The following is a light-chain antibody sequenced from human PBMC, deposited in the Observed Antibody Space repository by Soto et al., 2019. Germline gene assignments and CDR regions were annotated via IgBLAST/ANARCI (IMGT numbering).Light chain of an antibody. CDR1: QVFNNY. CDR2: ATS. Sequence: DIQMTQSPSSLSASVGDRVTITCRASQVFNNYLAWYQQKPGKVPKLLISATSTLQSGVPSRFSGSGSGTDFTLTITSLQPEDGATYYCQRYISVPPAFGQGTKVEIK. CDR3: QRYISVPPA. V-gene: IGKV1-27*01. J-gene: IGKJ1*01.